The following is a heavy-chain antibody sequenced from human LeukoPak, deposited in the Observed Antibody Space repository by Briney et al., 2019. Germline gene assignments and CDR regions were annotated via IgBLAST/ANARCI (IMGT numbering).Heavy chain of an antibody. CDR3: ARGYYDFWSGYYTPFDY. V-gene: IGHV4-34*01. Sequence: SETLSLTCAVYGGSFSGYYWSWIRQPPGKGLEWIGEINHSGSTNYNPSLKSRVTISVDTSKNQFSLKLSSVTAADTAVYYCARGYYDFWSGYYTPFDYWGQGTLVTVSS. J-gene: IGHJ4*02. CDR2: INHSGST. D-gene: IGHD3-3*01. CDR1: GGSFSGYY.